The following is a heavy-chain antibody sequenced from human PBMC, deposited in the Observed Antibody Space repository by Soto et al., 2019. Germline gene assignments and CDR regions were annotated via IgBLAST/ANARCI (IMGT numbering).Heavy chain of an antibody. D-gene: IGHD1-7*01. V-gene: IGHV4-4*02. CDR1: GESISSVNW. J-gene: IGHJ4*02. Sequence: SETLSLTCAVSGESISSVNWWTWVRQPPGQGLEWIGEIFRTGSTNYNPTLKSRVTISLDKSENQFSLKVTSLTAADTAVYYCASRDPGTSVDYWGQGTLVTVS. CDR3: ASRDPGTSVDY. CDR2: IFRTGST.